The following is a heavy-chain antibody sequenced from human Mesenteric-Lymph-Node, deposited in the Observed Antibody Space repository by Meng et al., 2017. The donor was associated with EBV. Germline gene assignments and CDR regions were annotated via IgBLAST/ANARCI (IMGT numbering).Heavy chain of an antibody. CDR3: ARGMRWNDETDY. Sequence: QVQLVESGGGLVKPGGSLRLSCGVSGFTFSDYYMIWIRQAPGKGLEWVSYITTSGSTIYYADSVKGRFTISRDNAKNSLYLQMNNLRAEDTAVYYCARGMRWNDETDYWGQGTLVTVVS. CDR2: ITTSGSTI. D-gene: IGHD1-1*01. CDR1: GFTFSDYY. J-gene: IGHJ4*02. V-gene: IGHV3-11*01.